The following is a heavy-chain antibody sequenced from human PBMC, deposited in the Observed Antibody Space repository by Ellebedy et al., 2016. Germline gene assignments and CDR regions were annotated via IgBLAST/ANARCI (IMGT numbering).Heavy chain of an antibody. J-gene: IGHJ6*03. CDR1: GFTFSDYY. V-gene: IGHV3-11*01. CDR2: ISSSGSTI. Sequence: GESLKISXAASGFTFSDYYMSWIRQAPGKGLEWVSYISSSGSTIYYADSVKGRFTISRDNAKNSLYLQMNSLRAEDTAVYYCARGDYDFWSGYYYYMDVWGKGTTVTVSS. CDR3: ARGDYDFWSGYYYYMDV. D-gene: IGHD3-3*01.